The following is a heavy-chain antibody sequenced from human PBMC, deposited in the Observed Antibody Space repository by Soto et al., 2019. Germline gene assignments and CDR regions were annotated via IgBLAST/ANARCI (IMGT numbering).Heavy chain of an antibody. CDR2: ISSSSSTI. J-gene: IGHJ6*02. CDR1: NVDVGSDI. Sequence: GVPRTLYCAAGNVDVGSDIRKWASECPGKGLEWVSYISSSSSTIYYADSVKGRFTISRDNAKNSLYLQMNSLRAEDTAVYYCARDPEGSGSYYYYYYGMDVWGQGT. D-gene: IGHD3-10*01. V-gene: IGHV3-48*01. CDR3: ARDPEGSGSYYYYYYGMDV.